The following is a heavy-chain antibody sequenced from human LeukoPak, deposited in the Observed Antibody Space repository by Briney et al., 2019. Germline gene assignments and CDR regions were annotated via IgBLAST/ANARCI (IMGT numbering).Heavy chain of an antibody. CDR1: GGTFSSYA. CDR2: IIPILGIA. V-gene: IGHV1-69*04. CDR3: ARGSSNADYYYGMDV. D-gene: IGHD4-4*01. Sequence: ASVKVSCKASGGTFSSYAISWVRQAPGQGLEWMGRIIPILGIANYAQKFQGRVTITADKSTSTAYMELSSLRSEDTAVYYCARGSSNADYYYGMDVWGQGTTVTVSS. J-gene: IGHJ6*02.